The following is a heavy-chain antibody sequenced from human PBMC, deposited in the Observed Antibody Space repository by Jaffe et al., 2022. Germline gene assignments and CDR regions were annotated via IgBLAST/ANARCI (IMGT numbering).Heavy chain of an antibody. CDR3: ASARQSYGSGSYYTPNFWFDP. Sequence: QVQLVQSGAEVKKPGSSVKVSCKASGGTFSSYAISWVRQAPGQGLEWMGGIIPIFGTANYAQKFQGRVTITTDESTSTAYMELSSLRSEDTAVYYCASARQSYGSGSYYTPNFWFDPWGQGTLVTVSS. CDR2: IIPIFGTA. CDR1: GGTFSSYA. D-gene: IGHD3-10*01. V-gene: IGHV1-69*05. J-gene: IGHJ5*02.